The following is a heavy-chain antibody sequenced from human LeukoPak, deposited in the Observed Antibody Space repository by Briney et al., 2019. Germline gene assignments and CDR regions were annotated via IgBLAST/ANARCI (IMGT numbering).Heavy chain of an antibody. CDR2: IYTSGST. Sequence: SETLSLTCTVSSGSISSYYWSWIRQPPGKGLEWIGYIYTSGSTNYNPSLKSRVTISVDTSKNQFSLKLSSVTAADTAVYYCARQAGSYYYYYYMDVWGKGTTVTVSS. V-gene: IGHV4-4*09. J-gene: IGHJ6*03. CDR1: SGSISSYY. D-gene: IGHD3-10*01. CDR3: ARQAGSYYYYYYMDV.